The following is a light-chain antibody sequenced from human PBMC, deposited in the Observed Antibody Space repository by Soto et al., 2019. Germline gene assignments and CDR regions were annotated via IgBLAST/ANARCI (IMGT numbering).Light chain of an antibody. Sequence: QAVVTQPPSASGSPGQAVTISCTGTSSDVGGYNSVSWYQQHPDKAPKVMIYEVNKRPSGVPARFSGSKSGNTASLTVSGLQAEDEADYYCSSYAGSKNPYVFGTGTKLTVL. V-gene: IGLV2-8*01. J-gene: IGLJ1*01. CDR3: SSYAGSKNPYV. CDR2: EVN. CDR1: SSDVGGYNS.